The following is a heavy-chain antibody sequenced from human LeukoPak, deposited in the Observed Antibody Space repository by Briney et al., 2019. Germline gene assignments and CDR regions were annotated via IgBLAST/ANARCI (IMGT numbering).Heavy chain of an antibody. D-gene: IGHD5-24*01. CDR2: IYTSGST. J-gene: IGHJ4*02. CDR1: GGSIYSGSYY. CDR3: ARDRRDGYNLYYFDL. Sequence: SQTLSLNCTVSGGSIYSGSYYWSWIRQPAGKGLEWIGRIYTSGSTNYNPSLKSRVTISVDTSKNQFSLKLSSVTAADTAVYYCARDRRDGYNLYYFDLWGQGTLVTVSS. V-gene: IGHV4-61*02.